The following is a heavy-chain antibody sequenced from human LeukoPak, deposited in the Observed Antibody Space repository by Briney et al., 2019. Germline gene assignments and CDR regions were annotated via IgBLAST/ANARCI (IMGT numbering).Heavy chain of an antibody. CDR3: ARDHMTTVTKNDY. J-gene: IGHJ4*02. V-gene: IGHV3-7*03. CDR2: IKQDGSEN. D-gene: IGHD4-17*01. CDR1: GFTFSSYW. Sequence: SGGSLRLSCAASGFTFSSYWMSWVRQAPGKGLEWVANIKQDGSENYYVDSVKGRFTISRDNAKNSLYLQMNSLRAEDTAVYYCARDHMTTVTKNDYWGQGTLVTVSS.